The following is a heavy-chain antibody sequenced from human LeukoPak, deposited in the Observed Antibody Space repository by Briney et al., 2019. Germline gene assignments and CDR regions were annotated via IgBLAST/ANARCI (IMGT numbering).Heavy chain of an antibody. CDR1: GYSFTDYY. CDR3: ARGSGSGSYLIYYYYGMDA. J-gene: IGHJ6*02. Sequence: EASVKVSCKASGYSFTDYYMHWVRQAPGQGLEWMGWMNPNSGNTGYAQKFQGRVTMTRNTSISTAYMELSSLRSEDTAVYYCARGSGSGSYLIYYYYGMDAWGQGTTVTVSS. CDR2: MNPNSGNT. D-gene: IGHD3-10*01. V-gene: IGHV1-8*02.